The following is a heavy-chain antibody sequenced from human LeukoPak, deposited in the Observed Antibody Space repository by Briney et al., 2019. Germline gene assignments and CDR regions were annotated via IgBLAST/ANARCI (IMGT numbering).Heavy chain of an antibody. CDR2: IYPGDSHT. D-gene: IGHD6-19*01. CDR1: GYSFPNYW. Sequence: GESLHISCEGSGYSFPNYWITWVRQMPGKGLEWVGVIYPGDSHTRYSPSFQGQVTISADKSTNTAYLQWARLKASDTAIYYCARRYSSGWSFEYWGQGTLVTVSS. CDR3: ARRYSSGWSFEY. V-gene: IGHV5-51*01. J-gene: IGHJ4*02.